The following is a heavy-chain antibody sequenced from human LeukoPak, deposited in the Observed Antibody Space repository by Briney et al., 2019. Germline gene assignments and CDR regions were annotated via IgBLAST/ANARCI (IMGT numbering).Heavy chain of an antibody. V-gene: IGHV3-30*02. D-gene: IGHD3-22*01. Sequence: PGGSLRLSCAASGFTFSSYGMHWVRQAPGKGLEWVAFIRYDGSNKYYADSVKGRFTISRDNSKNTLYLQMNSLRAEDTAVYYCAADYYDNPRYWGQGTLVTVSS. J-gene: IGHJ4*02. CDR1: GFTFSSYG. CDR3: AADYYDNPRY. CDR2: IRYDGSNK.